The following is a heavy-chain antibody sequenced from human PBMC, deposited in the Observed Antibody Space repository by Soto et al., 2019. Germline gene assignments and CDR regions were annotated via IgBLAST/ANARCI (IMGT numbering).Heavy chain of an antibody. Sequence: SETLSLTCTVSGGSISSYYWSWIRQPPGKGLEWIGYIYYSGSTNYNPSLKSRVTISVDTSKNQFSLKLSSVTAADTAVYYCARGRYYDILTGYYYYYYGMDVWGQGTTVTVSS. CDR2: IYYSGST. V-gene: IGHV4-59*01. CDR3: ARGRYYDILTGYYYYYYGMDV. D-gene: IGHD3-9*01. CDR1: GGSISSYY. J-gene: IGHJ6*02.